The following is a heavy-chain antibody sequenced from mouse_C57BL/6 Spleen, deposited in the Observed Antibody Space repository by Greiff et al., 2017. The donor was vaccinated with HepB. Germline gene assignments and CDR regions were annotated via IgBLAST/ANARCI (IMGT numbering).Heavy chain of an antibody. Sequence: QVQLQQSGPELVKPGASVKISCKASGYAFSSSWMNWVKQRPGKGLEWIGRIYPGDGDTNYNGKFKGKATLTADKSSSTAYMQLSSLTSEDSAVYFCARSYDYPAMDYWGQGTSVTVSS. CDR1: GYAFSSSW. CDR2: IYPGDGDT. D-gene: IGHD2-4*01. J-gene: IGHJ4*01. V-gene: IGHV1-82*01. CDR3: ARSYDYPAMDY.